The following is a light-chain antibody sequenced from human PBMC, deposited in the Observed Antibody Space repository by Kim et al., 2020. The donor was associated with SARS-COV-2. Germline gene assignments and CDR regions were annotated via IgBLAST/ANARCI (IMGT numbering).Light chain of an antibody. V-gene: IGKV1-5*03. Sequence: SESGGDRVTITCRDSQSISTWLAWYQQNPGKTPNPLIYKASTLQTGVPSRFSGTGSGTQFTLTISSLQPDDSGTYYCQQYNTLSNFGGGTKVDIK. CDR3: QQYNTLSN. J-gene: IGKJ4*01. CDR2: KAS. CDR1: QSISTW.